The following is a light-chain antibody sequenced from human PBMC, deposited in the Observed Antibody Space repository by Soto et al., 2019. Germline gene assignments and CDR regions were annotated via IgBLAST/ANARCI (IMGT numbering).Light chain of an antibody. J-gene: IGLJ1*01. CDR3: QSFNSSRFYV. Sequence: QSVLTQPPSVSGAPGQRVTIYCTGSSSNIGTGYDVHWYQQLPGTAPKLLIYGNSNRPSGVPDRFSGSKSGTSASLAITGLQAEVEADYYFQSFNSSRFYVFGTGTKVTVL. CDR1: SSNIGTGYD. V-gene: IGLV1-40*01. CDR2: GNS.